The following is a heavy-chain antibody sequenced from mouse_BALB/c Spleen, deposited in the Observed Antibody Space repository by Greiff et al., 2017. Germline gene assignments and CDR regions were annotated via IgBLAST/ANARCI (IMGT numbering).Heavy chain of an antibody. V-gene: IGHV2-4-1*01. CDR2: IWSGGST. D-gene: IGHD2-14*01. CDR1: GFSLTSYG. Sequence: VQRVESGPGLVQPSQSLSITCTVSGFSLTSYGVHWVRQSPGKGLEWLGVIWSGGSTDYNAAFISRLSISKDNSKSQVFFKMNSLQADDTAIYYCARNGNRYDGFAYWGQGTLVTVSA. J-gene: IGHJ3*01. CDR3: ARNGNRYDGFAY.